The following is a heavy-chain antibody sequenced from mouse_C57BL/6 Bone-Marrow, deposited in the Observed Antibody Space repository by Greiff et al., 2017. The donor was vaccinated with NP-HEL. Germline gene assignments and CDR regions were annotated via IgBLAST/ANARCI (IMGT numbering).Heavy chain of an antibody. D-gene: IGHD1-1*01. CDR1: GYAFTNYL. CDR3: ARGHYGSSLYYAMDY. J-gene: IGHJ4*01. V-gene: IGHV1-54*01. Sequence: QVQLQQSGAELVRPGTSVKVSCKASGYAFTNYLIEWVKQRPGQGLEWIGVINPGSGGTNYNEKFKGKATLTADKSSSTAYMQLSSLTSEDSAVYFCARGHYGSSLYYAMDYWVKEPQSPSPQ. CDR2: INPGSGGT.